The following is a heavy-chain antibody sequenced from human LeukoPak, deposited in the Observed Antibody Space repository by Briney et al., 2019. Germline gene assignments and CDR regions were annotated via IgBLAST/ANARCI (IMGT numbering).Heavy chain of an antibody. J-gene: IGHJ4*02. CDR3: ARDRGAATFDY. Sequence: SETLSLTCAVYGGSFSGYYWSWIRQPPGKGLEWIGEINHSGSTNYNPSLKSRVTISVDTSKNQFSLKLSSATAADTAVYYCARDRGAATFDYWGQGTLVTVSS. CDR1: GGSFSGYY. V-gene: IGHV4-34*01. D-gene: IGHD3-10*01. CDR2: INHSGST.